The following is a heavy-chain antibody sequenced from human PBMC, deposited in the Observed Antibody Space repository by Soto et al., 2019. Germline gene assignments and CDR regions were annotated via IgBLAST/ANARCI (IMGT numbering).Heavy chain of an antibody. D-gene: IGHD3-3*01. Sequence: QVQLVESGGGVVQPGRSLRLSCAAYGFTFSSYGMHWVRQAPGKGLEWVAVISYDGSNKYYADSVKGRFTISRDNSKNTLYLQMNSLRAEDTAVYYCASALGIFGVVQEGPLDYWGQGTLVTVSS. CDR3: ASALGIFGVVQEGPLDY. V-gene: IGHV3-30*03. J-gene: IGHJ4*02. CDR2: ISYDGSNK. CDR1: GFTFSSYG.